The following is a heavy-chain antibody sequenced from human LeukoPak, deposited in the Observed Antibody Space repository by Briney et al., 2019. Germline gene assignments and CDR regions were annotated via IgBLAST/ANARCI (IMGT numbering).Heavy chain of an antibody. V-gene: IGHV3-9*01. CDR3: ARDDEYSSSWYRGHYYYYYMDV. J-gene: IGHJ6*03. CDR1: GFTFDDYA. D-gene: IGHD6-13*01. CDR2: ISWNSGSI. Sequence: GGSLRLSCAASGFTFDDYAMHWVWQAPGKGLEWVSGISWNSGSIGYADSVKGRFTISRDNAKNSLYLQMNSLRAEDTAVYYCARDDEYSSSWYRGHYYYYYMDVWGKGTTVTVSS.